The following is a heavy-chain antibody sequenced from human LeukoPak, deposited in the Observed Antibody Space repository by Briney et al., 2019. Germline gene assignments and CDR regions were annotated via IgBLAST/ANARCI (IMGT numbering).Heavy chain of an antibody. D-gene: IGHD6-6*01. CDR3: ARAFRYSSSSRTFDY. Sequence: GGSLRLSCAASGFTFDDYGMAWVRHAPGKGLEWVSDITWSGGSTVYADSVKGRFTISRDSARDSLYLQMNSLRAEDTAFYYCARAFRYSSSSRTFDYWGQGTLVTVSS. V-gene: IGHV3-20*04. CDR2: ITWSGGST. J-gene: IGHJ4*02. CDR1: GFTFDDYG.